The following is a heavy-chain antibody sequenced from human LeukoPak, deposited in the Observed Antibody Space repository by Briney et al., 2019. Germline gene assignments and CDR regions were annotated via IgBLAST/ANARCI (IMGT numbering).Heavy chain of an antibody. CDR3: AKSAGYTASQVDS. D-gene: IGHD6-13*01. V-gene: IGHV3-23*01. CDR2: NSGSAGHT. J-gene: IGHJ4*02. Sequence: GRSLRLSCAASGFTFSSYAMSWVRQAPGKGLDWVSGNSGSAGHTYYADSVKGRFTISRDNSKNTLYLQMNSLRADDTAVYYCAKSAGYTASQVDSWGQGTLVTVSS. CDR1: GFTFSSYA.